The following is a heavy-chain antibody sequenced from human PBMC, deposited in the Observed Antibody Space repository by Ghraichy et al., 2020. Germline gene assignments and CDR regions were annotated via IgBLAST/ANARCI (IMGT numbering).Heavy chain of an antibody. CDR1: GFTFGDYA. V-gene: IGHV3-49*03. Sequence: GGSLRLSCTTSGFTFGDYAMTWFRQAPGKGLEWVGFIRTKTYGGTTDYAASVKGRFTISRDDSKSIAYLQMNSLKTEDTAVYYCNTDLDPDYAEDYYYYYMDVWGKGTTVTVSS. D-gene: IGHD4-17*01. CDR2: IRTKTYGGTT. CDR3: NTDLDPDYAEDYYYYYMDV. J-gene: IGHJ6*03.